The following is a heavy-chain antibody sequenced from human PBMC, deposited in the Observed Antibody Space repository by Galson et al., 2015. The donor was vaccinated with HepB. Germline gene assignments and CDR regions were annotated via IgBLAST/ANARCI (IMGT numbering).Heavy chain of an antibody. CDR1: GFTFSSYW. CDR3: ARLEKLHRIALGLDNAFDI. V-gene: IGHV3-7*03. CDR2: IKQDGSEK. J-gene: IGHJ3*02. D-gene: IGHD1-7*01. Sequence: SLRLSCAASGFTFSSYWMSWVRQAPGKGLEWVANIKQDGSEKYYVDSVKGRFTISRDNAKNSLYLQMNSLRAEDTAVYYCARLEKLHRIALGLDNAFDIWGQGTMVTVSS.